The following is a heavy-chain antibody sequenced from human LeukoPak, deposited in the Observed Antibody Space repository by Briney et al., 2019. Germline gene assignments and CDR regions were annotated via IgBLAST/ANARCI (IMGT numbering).Heavy chain of an antibody. D-gene: IGHD3-22*01. Sequence: PSETLSLTCAVYGGSFSGYYWSWIRQPPGKGLEWIGEINHSGSTNYNPSLKSRVTISVDTSKNQFSLKLSSVTAADTAVYYCAREKRTILLRPSDSGGYSRPFDYWGQGTLVTVSS. CDR1: GGSFSGYY. V-gene: IGHV4-34*01. J-gene: IGHJ4*02. CDR2: INHSGST. CDR3: AREKRTILLRPSDSGGYSRPFDY.